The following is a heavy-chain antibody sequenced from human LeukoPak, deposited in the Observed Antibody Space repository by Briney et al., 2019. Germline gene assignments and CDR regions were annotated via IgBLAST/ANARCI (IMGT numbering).Heavy chain of an antibody. Sequence: NPGGSLRLSCAASGFTFSSYSMNWVRQAPGKGLEWVSSISSSRSHIYYVDSVKGRSTISRDNDKNSLCLQMNSLRAEDTAVYYCARDLPDEVPSFDLWGRGTLVTVSS. CDR1: GFTFSSYS. V-gene: IGHV3-21*01. D-gene: IGHD1-1*01. CDR2: ISSSRSHI. CDR3: ARDLPDEVPSFDL. J-gene: IGHJ2*01.